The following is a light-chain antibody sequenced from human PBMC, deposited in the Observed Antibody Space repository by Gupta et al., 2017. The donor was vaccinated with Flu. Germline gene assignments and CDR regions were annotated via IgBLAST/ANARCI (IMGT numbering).Light chain of an antibody. V-gene: IGKV1-39*01. CDR2: TRS. Sequence: DIQMTQSPSSLSASVGDRVTISCRASQNIDIFLNWFQQKPGAAPKLFIITRSSLYGGAPSRFSGRGSGTNFNLTIDSLQPDDFGTYYCQQSYSAPHTFGQGTKVDI. J-gene: IGKJ2*01. CDR3: QQSYSAPHT. CDR1: QNIDIF.